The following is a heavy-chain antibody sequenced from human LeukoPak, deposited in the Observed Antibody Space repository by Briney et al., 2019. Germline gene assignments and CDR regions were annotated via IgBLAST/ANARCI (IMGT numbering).Heavy chain of an antibody. CDR2: ISSSGSTI. J-gene: IGHJ3*02. V-gene: IGHV3-48*03. CDR1: GFTFSSYE. Sequence: GGSLRLSCAASGFTFSSYEMNWVRQAPGKGLEWVSYISSSGSTIYYADSVKGRFTISRDNAKNSLYLQMNSLRAEYTAVYYCARGSNIVVVTCQCPKAFDIWGQGTMVTVSS. CDR3: ARGSNIVVVTCQCPKAFDI. D-gene: IGHD2-21*02.